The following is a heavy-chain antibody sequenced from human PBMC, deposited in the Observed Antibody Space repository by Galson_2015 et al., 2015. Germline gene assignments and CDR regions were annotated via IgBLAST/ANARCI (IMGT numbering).Heavy chain of an antibody. D-gene: IGHD6-19*01. CDR3: ARYHSSGWYWGPNWFDP. CDR2: IYPGDSDT. Sequence: QSGAEVKKPGESLKISCKGSGYSFTSYWIGWERQMPGKGLEWMGIIYPGDSDTRYIPSFQGQVTISADKSISTAYLQWSSLKASDTAMYYCARYHSSGWYWGPNWFDPWGQGTLVTVSS. V-gene: IGHV5-51*01. J-gene: IGHJ5*02. CDR1: GYSFTSYW.